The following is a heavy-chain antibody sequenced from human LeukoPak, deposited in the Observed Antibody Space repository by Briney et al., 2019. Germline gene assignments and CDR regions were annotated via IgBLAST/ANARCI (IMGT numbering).Heavy chain of an antibody. CDR1: GFTFSDHY. D-gene: IGHD3-22*01. CDR3: AKAYYYDSSGYSHYFDY. V-gene: IGHV3-23*01. J-gene: IGHJ4*02. CDR2: ISGSGGST. Sequence: GGSLRLSCAASGFTFSDHYMSWIRQAPGKGLEWVSAISGSGGSTYYADSVKGRFTISRDNSKNTLYLQMNSLRAEDTAVYYCAKAYYYDSSGYSHYFDYWGQGTLVTVSS.